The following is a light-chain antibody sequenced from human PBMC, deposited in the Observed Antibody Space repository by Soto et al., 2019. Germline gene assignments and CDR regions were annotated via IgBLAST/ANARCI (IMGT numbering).Light chain of an antibody. V-gene: IGLV2-11*01. CDR2: DVT. CDR3: CAYAGRFV. Sequence: QSALTQPRSVSGSPGQSVTISCTGPSSDVGGYNYVSWYQHHPGKAPKVIIYDVTKRPSGVPDRFSGSKSGSTASLTISGLQADDEADYYCCAYAGRFVFGTGTRSPS. CDR1: SSDVGGYNY. J-gene: IGLJ1*01.